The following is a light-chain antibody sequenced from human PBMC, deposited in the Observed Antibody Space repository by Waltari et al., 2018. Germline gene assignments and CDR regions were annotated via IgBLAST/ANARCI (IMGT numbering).Light chain of an antibody. V-gene: IGLV2-14*03. CDR1: SGDLVIGNR. CDR2: DVS. CDR3: SSYTTSTRV. Sequence: QSALTQPASVSGSPGQSITISCTGTSGDLVIGNRVSWYQQYPGKAPKLRIYDVSSRASGVSDRLSDAKSGNTAALTISGLQVEDEADYYCSSYTTSTRVFGGGTKLTVL. J-gene: IGLJ3*02.